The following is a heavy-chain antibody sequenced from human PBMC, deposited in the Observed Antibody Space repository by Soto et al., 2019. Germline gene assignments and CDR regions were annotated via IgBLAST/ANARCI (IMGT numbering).Heavy chain of an antibody. J-gene: IGHJ6*02. CDR3: ARDRREYYYYGMDV. CDR1: GFTFSSYS. D-gene: IGHD1-26*01. CDR2: ISISSSYI. V-gene: IGHV3-21*01. Sequence: GGSLRLSCAASGFTFSSYSMNWVRQAPGKGLEWVSSISISSSYIYYADSVKGRFTISXXXAXXSXXLXXNXXRAXDTAVYYCARDRREYYYYGMDVWGQGTTVTVSS.